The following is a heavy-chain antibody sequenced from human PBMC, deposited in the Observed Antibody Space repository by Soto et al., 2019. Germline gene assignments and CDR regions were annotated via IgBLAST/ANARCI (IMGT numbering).Heavy chain of an antibody. Sequence: QVQLQEAGPGLVKPSETLALNCSVSGASVSSGDYYWSWIRHPPGKGFEWIGYIYFSGATSYAPSLKRRVSISIDTSNDRFFLKIKAVTAADTAFYYCVRVNADDSSGYFLDYWGQGLLVSVSS. J-gene: IGHJ4*02. V-gene: IGHV4-61*03. CDR3: VRVNADDSSGYFLDY. CDR1: GASVSSGDYY. CDR2: IYFSGAT. D-gene: IGHD3-22*01.